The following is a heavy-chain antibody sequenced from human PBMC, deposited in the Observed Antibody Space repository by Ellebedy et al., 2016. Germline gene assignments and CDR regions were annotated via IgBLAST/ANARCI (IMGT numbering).Heavy chain of an antibody. D-gene: IGHD5-18*01. V-gene: IGHV1-18*01. Sequence: ASVKVSCXASGYTFTTYGISWVRQAPGQGLEWMGWISAYNGNTNNAQKLQGRVTMTTDTSTSTAFMELRSLRSDDTAVYYCARAYTYALAYWGQGTLVTVSS. CDR3: ARAYTYALAY. CDR2: ISAYNGNT. J-gene: IGHJ4*02. CDR1: GYTFTTYG.